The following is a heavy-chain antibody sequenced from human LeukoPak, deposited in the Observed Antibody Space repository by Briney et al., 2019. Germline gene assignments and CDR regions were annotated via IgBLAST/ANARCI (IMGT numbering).Heavy chain of an antibody. D-gene: IGHD3-22*01. Sequence: PGGSLRLFCTASGFTFGDYAMSWFGQAPGKGLEWVGFIRSKAYGGTTEYAASVKGTFTISSDDYKSIAYLRMNSLKNEDTAVYYCTRPLSITMIGADYWSQGTLVTVYS. CDR3: TRPLSITMIGADY. V-gene: IGHV3-49*03. CDR2: IRSKAYGGTT. CDR1: GFTFGDYA. J-gene: IGHJ4*02.